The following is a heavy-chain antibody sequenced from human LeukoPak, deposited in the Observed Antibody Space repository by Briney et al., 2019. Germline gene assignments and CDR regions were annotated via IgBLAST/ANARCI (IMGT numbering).Heavy chain of an antibody. V-gene: IGHV3-66*02. CDR3: ARGCGSYYFYFDY. Sequence: PGGSLRLSCAASGFTVSSNYMSWVRQAPGKGLEWVSVIYSGGSTYYADSVKGRFTISRDNSKNTLYLQMNSLRAEDTAVYYCARGCGSYYFYFDYRGQGTLVTVSS. J-gene: IGHJ4*02. D-gene: IGHD1-26*01. CDR2: IYSGGST. CDR1: GFTVSSNY.